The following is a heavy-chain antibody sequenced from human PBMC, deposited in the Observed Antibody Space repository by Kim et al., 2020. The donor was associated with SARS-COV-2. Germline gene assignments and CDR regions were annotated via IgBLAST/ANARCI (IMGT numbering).Heavy chain of an antibody. J-gene: IGHJ4*02. V-gene: IGHV3-23*01. CDR3: AKDSRYYYDSSGYSHFDY. D-gene: IGHD3-22*01. Sequence: KGRFTISRDNSKNTLYLQMNSLRAEDTAVYYCAKDSRYYYDSSGYSHFDYWGQGTLVTVSS.